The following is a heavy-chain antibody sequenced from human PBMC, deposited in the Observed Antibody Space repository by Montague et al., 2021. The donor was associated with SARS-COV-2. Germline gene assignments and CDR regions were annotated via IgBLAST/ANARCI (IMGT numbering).Heavy chain of an antibody. V-gene: IGHV3-30*04. J-gene: IGHJ3*02. CDR3: ARTNSGSYSGAFDI. Sequence: SLRLSCAASGFTFSSYAMHWVRQAPGKGLEWVAVISYDGSNKYYADSVKGRFTISRDNSKNTLYLQMNSLRAEDTAVYYYARTNSGSYSGAFDIWGQGTMVTVSS. CDR1: GFTFSSYA. D-gene: IGHD1-26*01. CDR2: ISYDGSNK.